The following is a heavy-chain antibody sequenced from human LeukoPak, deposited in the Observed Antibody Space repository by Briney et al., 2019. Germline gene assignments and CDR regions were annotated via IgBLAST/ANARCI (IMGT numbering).Heavy chain of an antibody. CDR3: ATTGGHYTSWFFAY. CDR1: GFTFSSYS. CDR2: IYSGAGGGST. Sequence: GGSLRLSCAASGFTFSSYSMNWVRQAPGKGLEWVSLIYSGAGGGSTYYADSVKGRFTISRDNSKNTVYLQMNSLRAEDTAVYYCATTGGHYTSWFFAYWGQGTLVTVSS. J-gene: IGHJ4*02. D-gene: IGHD2-2*01. V-gene: IGHV3-NL1*01.